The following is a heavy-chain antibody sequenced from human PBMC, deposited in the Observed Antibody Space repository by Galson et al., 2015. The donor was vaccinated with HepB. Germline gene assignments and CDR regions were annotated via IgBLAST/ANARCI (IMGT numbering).Heavy chain of an antibody. CDR1: GGTFSSYA. CDR3: ASYYGSQGDYYYYMDV. CDR2: IIPIFGTA. D-gene: IGHD3-10*01. J-gene: IGHJ6*03. Sequence: SVKVSCKASGGTFSSYAISWVRQAPGQGLEWMGGIIPIFGTANYAQKFQGRVTITADESTSTAYMELSSLRSEDTAVYYCASYYGSQGDYYYYMDVWGKGTTVTVSS. V-gene: IGHV1-69*13.